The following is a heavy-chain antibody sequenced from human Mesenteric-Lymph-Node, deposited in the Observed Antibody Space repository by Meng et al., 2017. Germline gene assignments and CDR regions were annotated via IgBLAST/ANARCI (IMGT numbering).Heavy chain of an antibody. V-gene: IGHV3-23*01. CDR1: GFTFRSYE. J-gene: IGHJ6*02. Sequence: GGSLRLSCIASGFTFRSYEMNWVRQAPGTGLEWVSVISGSGGSTHYADSVKGRFTISRDNSKNTLYLQMNSLRAEDTAVYYCAKWIYGHHGDYGVSYYYGMDVWGQGTTVTVSS. CDR2: ISGSGGST. CDR3: AKWIYGHHGDYGVSYYYGMDV. D-gene: IGHD4-17*01.